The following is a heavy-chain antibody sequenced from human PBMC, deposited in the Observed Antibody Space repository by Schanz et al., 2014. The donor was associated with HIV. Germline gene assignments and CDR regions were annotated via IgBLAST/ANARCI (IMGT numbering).Heavy chain of an antibody. J-gene: IGHJ6*02. V-gene: IGHV3-48*02. Sequence: EVRLVESGGTSVQPGGSLGLPCAASGFTFSTYRMNWVRPAPGKGQEWVSYISSSSTTRHYADSVKGRFTISRDNAKNSLSLQMNSLRDEDTAVYYCARSPSYGMDVWGQGTTVTVSS. CDR3: ARSPSYGMDV. CDR1: GFTFSTYR. CDR2: ISSSSTTR.